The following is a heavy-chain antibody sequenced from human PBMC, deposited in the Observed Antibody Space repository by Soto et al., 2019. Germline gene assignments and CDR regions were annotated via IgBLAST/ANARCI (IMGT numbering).Heavy chain of an antibody. CDR3: TRSPTIQLWFWGAFDI. V-gene: IGHV5-51*01. CDR2: IYPGDSDT. D-gene: IGHD3-10*01. Sequence: GESLKISCKGSGYSFTSYWIGWVRQMPGKGLEWMGIIYPGDSDTRYSPSFQGQVTISADKSISTAYLQWSSLKASDTAIYYCTRSPTIQLWFWGAFDIWGKGTMVTVSS. CDR1: GYSFTSYW. J-gene: IGHJ3*02.